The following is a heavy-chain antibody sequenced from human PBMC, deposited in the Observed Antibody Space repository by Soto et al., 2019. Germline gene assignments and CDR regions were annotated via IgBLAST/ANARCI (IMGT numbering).Heavy chain of an antibody. J-gene: IGHJ4*02. CDR1: GLDFNSNA. V-gene: IGHV3-23*01. D-gene: IGHD1-1*01. Sequence: GGSLRLSCVASGLDFNSNAMSWVRQAPGKGLEWVSAVSDNGGRTRYADSVKGRFTISRDNSQNTLYLQMLSLRADDTAIYYCAKDYWNPRYFDNWGQGTLVTVSS. CDR2: VSDNGGRT. CDR3: AKDYWNPRYFDN.